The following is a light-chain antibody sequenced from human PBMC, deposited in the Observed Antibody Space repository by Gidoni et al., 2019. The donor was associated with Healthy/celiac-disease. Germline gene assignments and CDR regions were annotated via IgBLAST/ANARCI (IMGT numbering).Light chain of an antibody. J-gene: IGKJ3*01. CDR1: PTVSSY. CDR2: DAS. V-gene: IGKV3-11*01. Sequence: EIVLTQSPATRSLSPGERATLSCRASPTVSSYLAWYQQKTGQAPRLLIYDASNRATGITARFSGSGSGTDFTLTISSLEPEDFAVYYCQQRSNWPAFTFGPGTKVDIK. CDR3: QQRSNWPAFT.